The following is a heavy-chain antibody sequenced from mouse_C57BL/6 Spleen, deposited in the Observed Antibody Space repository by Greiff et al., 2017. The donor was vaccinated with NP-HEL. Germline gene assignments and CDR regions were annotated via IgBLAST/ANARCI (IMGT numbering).Heavy chain of an antibody. D-gene: IGHD2-4*01. CDR1: GYTFTDYY. CDR2: IYPGSGNT. CDR3: ARALYDYAPFDY. Sequence: VQLQQSGAELVRPGASVKLSCKASGYTFTDYYINWVKQRPGQGLEWIARIYPGSGNTYYNEKFKGKATLTAEKSSSTAYMQLSSLTSEDSAVYFCARALYDYAPFDYGGQGTTLTVSS. J-gene: IGHJ2*01. V-gene: IGHV1-76*01.